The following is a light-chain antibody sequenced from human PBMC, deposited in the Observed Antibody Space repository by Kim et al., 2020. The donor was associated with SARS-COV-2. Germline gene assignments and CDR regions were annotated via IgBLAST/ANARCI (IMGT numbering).Light chain of an antibody. J-gene: IGKJ2*01. CDR1: QSISSY. V-gene: IGKV3-11*01. CDR2: DAS. Sequence: EIVLTQSPATLSLSPGQRATLSCRASQSISSYLAWYQQKPGQAPRLLIYDASNRATGIPARFSGSGSGTDFTLTINSLEPEDFAVYYCQQRKIWHTFGQGTKL. CDR3: QQRKIWHT.